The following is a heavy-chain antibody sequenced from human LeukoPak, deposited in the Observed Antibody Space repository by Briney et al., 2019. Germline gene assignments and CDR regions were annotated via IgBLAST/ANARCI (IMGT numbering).Heavy chain of an antibody. CDR2: ISSSSSYI. V-gene: IGHV3-21*01. J-gene: IGHJ3*02. Sequence: GGSLRLSCAASGFTFSSYSMNWVRQAPGKGLEWVSSISSSSSYIYYADSVKGRFTISRDNAKNSLYLQMNSLRAEDTAVYYCARDGPSDCSSTSSLYPDAFDIWGQGTMVTVSS. CDR1: GFTFSSYS. CDR3: ARDGPSDCSSTSSLYPDAFDI. D-gene: IGHD2-2*01.